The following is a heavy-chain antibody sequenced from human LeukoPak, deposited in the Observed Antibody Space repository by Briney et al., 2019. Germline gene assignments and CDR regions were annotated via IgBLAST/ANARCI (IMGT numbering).Heavy chain of an antibody. J-gene: IGHJ4*02. CDR1: GYRFTSYW. CDR3: ARHPAWYSSGWAPDY. D-gene: IGHD6-19*01. Sequence: GESLKISCKGSGYRFTSYWIGWVRPMPGKGLEWMGIIYPGDSDTRYSPSFQGQVTISADKSISTAYLQWSSLKASDTAMYYCARHPAWYSSGWAPDYWGQGTLVTVSS. V-gene: IGHV5-51*01. CDR2: IYPGDSDT.